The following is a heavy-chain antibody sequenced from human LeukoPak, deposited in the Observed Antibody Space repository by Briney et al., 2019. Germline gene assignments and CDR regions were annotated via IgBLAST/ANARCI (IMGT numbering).Heavy chain of an antibody. CDR2: ISGSGGST. V-gene: IGHV3-23*01. CDR1: GFTFSSYA. Sequence: GGSLRLSCAASGFTFSSYAMSWVRQAPGKGLDWVSAISGSGGSTYYADSVKGRFTISRDNSKNTLYLQMNSLRADDTAIYYCAKESGFYSSSPPDYWGQGTLVTVSS. CDR3: AKESGFYSSSPPDY. D-gene: IGHD6-13*01. J-gene: IGHJ4*02.